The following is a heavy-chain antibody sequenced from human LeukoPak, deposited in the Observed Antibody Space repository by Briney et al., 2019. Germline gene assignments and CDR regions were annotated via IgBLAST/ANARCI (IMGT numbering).Heavy chain of an antibody. D-gene: IGHD2-21*02. Sequence: ARSLRLSCAASGFTLSDYYISWNRQAPGKGLERDTYSSSSRSTIYNADAVKGRFAITRDNAKNSLYMEMNSLRANDTAVYYGTSHGDCIDYWGQGTLVTVSS. CDR2: SSSSRSTI. CDR3: TSHGDCIDY. V-gene: IGHV3-11*01. CDR1: GFTLSDYY. J-gene: IGHJ4*02.